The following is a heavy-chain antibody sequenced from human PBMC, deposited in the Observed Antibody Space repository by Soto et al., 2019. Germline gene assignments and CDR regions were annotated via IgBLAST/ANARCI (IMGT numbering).Heavy chain of an antibody. J-gene: IGHJ4*02. D-gene: IGHD6-6*01. Sequence: GGALRLSCAASGFTFSDYYMRWIRQAPGKGLEWVSYISSSGSTIYYADSVKGRFTISRDNAKNSLYLQMNRLRAEDTAVYYCASGGSIAAHPVDYWSQGTLVPV. CDR2: ISSSGSTI. V-gene: IGHV3-11*01. CDR1: GFTFSDYY. CDR3: ASGGSIAAHPVDY.